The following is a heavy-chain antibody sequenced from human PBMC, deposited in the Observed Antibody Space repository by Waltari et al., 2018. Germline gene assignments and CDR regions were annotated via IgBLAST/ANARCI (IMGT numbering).Heavy chain of an antibody. V-gene: IGHV3-48*03. Sequence: EAQLVESGGGLVQPGGSLRLSCAASGFTFSCYEMNWVRQAPGKGLEWVSYISSSGSIIHSADSVKGRFTISRDNAKNTLHLQMNSLRAEDTAVYYCARDGEYDALDIWGQGTMVTVSS. D-gene: IGHD3-10*01. CDR1: GFTFSCYE. J-gene: IGHJ3*02. CDR3: ARDGEYDALDI. CDR2: ISSSGSII.